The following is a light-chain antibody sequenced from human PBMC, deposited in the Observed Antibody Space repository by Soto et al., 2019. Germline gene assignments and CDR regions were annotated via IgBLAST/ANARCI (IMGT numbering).Light chain of an antibody. CDR1: QSVSSN. CDR2: GAS. Sequence: EIVMTQSPSTLSLCPVEIATLSCRASQSVSSNLAWYQQKPGQAPRLLIYGASTRATGIPARFSGSGSGTEFTLTISSLQSEDFAVYYCQQYNNWLTFGGGTKVDI. J-gene: IGKJ4*01. CDR3: QQYNNWLT. V-gene: IGKV3-15*01.